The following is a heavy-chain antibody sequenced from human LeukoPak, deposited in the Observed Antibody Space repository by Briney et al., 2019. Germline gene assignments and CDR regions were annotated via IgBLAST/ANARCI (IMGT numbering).Heavy chain of an antibody. Sequence: GGSLRLSCAASGFTFSTYMMNWVRQAPGKGLGWLSYISGDSTTIYYADSVKGRFTISRDNAQNLLYLQMNGLRAEDTAVYYCTREVAYWGQGALVTVSS. CDR1: GFTFSTYM. V-gene: IGHV3-48*01. CDR2: ISGDSTTI. D-gene: IGHD5-12*01. CDR3: TREVAY. J-gene: IGHJ4*02.